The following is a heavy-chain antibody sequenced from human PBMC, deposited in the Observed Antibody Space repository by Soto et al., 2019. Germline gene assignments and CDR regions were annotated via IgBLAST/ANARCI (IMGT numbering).Heavy chain of an antibody. J-gene: IGHJ5*02. CDR3: AKDRVIQLLPIWPDP. CDR2: VSSDGNNK. Sequence: LRLSCVASGFSFSNYGMHWVRQAPGKGLEWVAFVSSDGNNKYYAESVKGRFTISRDNAKNTLYLQVDRLTVDDTAVYYCAKDRVIQLLPIWPDPWGQGTLVTVSS. CDR1: GFSFSNYG. V-gene: IGHV3-30*18. D-gene: IGHD2-2*01.